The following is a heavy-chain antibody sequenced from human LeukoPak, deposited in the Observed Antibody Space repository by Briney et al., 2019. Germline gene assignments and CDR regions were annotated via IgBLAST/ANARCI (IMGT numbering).Heavy chain of an antibody. J-gene: IGHJ3*02. D-gene: IGHD3-3*01. CDR1: GGSISSGSYY. CDR3: ATEEWYLRAFDI. V-gene: IGHV4-61*02. CDR2: IYTSGST. Sequence: SETLSLTCTVSGGSISSGSYYWSWIRQPAGKGLEWIGRIYTSGSTNYNPSLKSRVTISVDTSKNQFSLKLSSVTAADTAVYYCATEEWYLRAFDIWGQGTMVTVFS.